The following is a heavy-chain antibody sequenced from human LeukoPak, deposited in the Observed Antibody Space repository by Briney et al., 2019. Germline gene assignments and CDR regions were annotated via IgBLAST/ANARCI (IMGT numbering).Heavy chain of an antibody. J-gene: IGHJ4*02. Sequence: SVTVSCKASGGTFSNYAISWVRQAPGQGLEWMGGIIPIFHTTNYAQKFQGRVTMTRDMSTSTVYMELSSLRSEDTAVYYCARVARGYLTGYYTGPFNYFDYWGQGTLVTVSS. CDR1: GGTFSNYA. V-gene: IGHV1-69*05. CDR3: ARVARGYLTGYYTGPFNYFDY. CDR2: IIPIFHTT. D-gene: IGHD3-9*01.